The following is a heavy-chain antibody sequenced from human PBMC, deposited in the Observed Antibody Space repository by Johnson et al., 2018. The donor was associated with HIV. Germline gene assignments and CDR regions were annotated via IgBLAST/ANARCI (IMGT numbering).Heavy chain of an antibody. D-gene: IGHD6-13*01. CDR1: GFTFSSYA. V-gene: IGHV3-23*04. CDR2: ISGSGGST. Sequence: VQLVESGGGLVQPGGSLRLSCAASGFTFSSYAMSWVRQAPGKGLEWVSAISGSGGSTYYADSVKGRFTISRDNSKNTLYRQMNSLRAEDTAVYYCAKGGWAEAGTLEAFDIWGQGTMVTVSS. J-gene: IGHJ3*02. CDR3: AKGGWAEAGTLEAFDI.